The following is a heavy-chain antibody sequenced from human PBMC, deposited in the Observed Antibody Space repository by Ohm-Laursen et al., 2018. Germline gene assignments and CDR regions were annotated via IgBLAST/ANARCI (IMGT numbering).Heavy chain of an antibody. D-gene: IGHD3-10*01. Sequence: SETLSLTCTVSGGSISSYYWSWIRQPPGKGLEWIGYIYYSGSTNYNPSLKSRVTISVDTSKNQFSLKLSSVTAADTAVYYCARAGISGFGEVGAFDIWGQGTMVTVSS. J-gene: IGHJ3*02. CDR1: GGSISSYY. CDR2: IYYSGST. CDR3: ARAGISGFGEVGAFDI. V-gene: IGHV4-59*01.